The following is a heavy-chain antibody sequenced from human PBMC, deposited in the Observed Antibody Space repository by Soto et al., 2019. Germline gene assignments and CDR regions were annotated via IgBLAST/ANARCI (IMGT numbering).Heavy chain of an antibody. J-gene: IGHJ4*02. CDR3: ARENYDFWSGYYLDY. V-gene: IGHV3-74*01. D-gene: IGHD3-3*01. CDR2: IKSDGTVT. Sequence: EVQLVESGGGLVQPGGSLRLSCVVSGITFSTYRMHWVRQAPGKGLVWVSHIKSDGTVTHYTDSVRGRFIISRDNAKNRLFLQMNSLRAEDKAVYYCARENYDFWSGYYLDYWGQGTLVTVSA. CDR1: GITFSTYR.